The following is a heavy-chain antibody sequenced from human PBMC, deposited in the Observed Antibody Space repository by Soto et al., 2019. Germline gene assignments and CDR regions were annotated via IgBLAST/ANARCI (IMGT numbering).Heavy chain of an antibody. CDR1: GLTVCSNY. V-gene: IGHV3-53*01. CDR3: AILSN. J-gene: IGHJ4*02. CDR2: IYSDGTT. Sequence: SLKVSCAASGLTVCSNYMNWVRQAPGKGLEWVSIIYSDGTTSYADSVKGRFTISRDNFKNTLHLQMNSLRAEDTAVYYCAILSNWGQGTLVTVSS. D-gene: IGHD6-6*01.